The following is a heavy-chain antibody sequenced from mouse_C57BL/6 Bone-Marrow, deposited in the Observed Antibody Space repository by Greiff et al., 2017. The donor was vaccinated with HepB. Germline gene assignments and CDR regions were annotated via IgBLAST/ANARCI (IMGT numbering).Heavy chain of an antibody. J-gene: IGHJ2*01. Sequence: VQLQQSGPELVKPGASVKISCKASGYTFTDYYMNWVKQSHGKSLEWIGDINPNNGGTSYNQKFKGKATLTVDKSSSTAYMELRSLTSEDSAVYYCARGVNWYYFDYWGQGTTLTVSS. CDR3: ARGVNWYYFDY. V-gene: IGHV1-26*01. CDR1: GYTFTDYY. CDR2: INPNNGGT. D-gene: IGHD4-1*01.